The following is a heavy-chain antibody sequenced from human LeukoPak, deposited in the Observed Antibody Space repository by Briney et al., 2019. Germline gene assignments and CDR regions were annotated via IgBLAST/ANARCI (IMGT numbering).Heavy chain of an antibody. J-gene: IGHJ4*02. Sequence: ASVKVSCKASGYTFTSYGISWVRQAPGQGLEWMGWISAYNGNTNYAQKLQGRVTMTTDTSTSTAYMELRSLRSDDTAVYYCARDQGLWSDTALDYWGLGTLVTVSS. CDR3: ARDQGLWSDTALDY. CDR1: GYTFTSYG. CDR2: ISAYNGNT. D-gene: IGHD3-3*01. V-gene: IGHV1-18*01.